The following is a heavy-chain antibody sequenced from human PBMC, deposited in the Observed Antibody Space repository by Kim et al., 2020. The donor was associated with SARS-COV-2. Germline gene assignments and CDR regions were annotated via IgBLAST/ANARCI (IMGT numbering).Heavy chain of an antibody. D-gene: IGHD5-18*01. CDR3: ARGFGRGTAMGVAYYYYGMDV. V-gene: IGHV3-21*01. CDR1: GFTFSSYS. J-gene: IGHJ6*02. CDR2: ISSSSSSYI. Sequence: GGSLRLSCAASGFTFSSYSMNWVRQAPGKGLEWVSSISSSSSSYIYYADSVKGRFTISRDNAKNSLYLQMNSLRAEDTAVYYCARGFGRGTAMGVAYYYYGMDVWGQGTTVTVSS.